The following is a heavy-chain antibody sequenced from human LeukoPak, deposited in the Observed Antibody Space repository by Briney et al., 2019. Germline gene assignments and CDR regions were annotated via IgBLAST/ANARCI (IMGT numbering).Heavy chain of an antibody. D-gene: IGHD3-22*01. V-gene: IGHV4-30-4*01. Sequence: SETLSLTCTVSGXSISSGDYYWSWIRQPPGKGLEWIGYIYYSGSTYYNPSLKSRVTISVDTSKNQFSLKLSSVTAADTAVYYCARVYYYDNSGYGKDYFDYWGQGTLVTVSS. CDR1: GXSISSGDYY. CDR3: ARVYYYDNSGYGKDYFDY. CDR2: IYYSGST. J-gene: IGHJ4*02.